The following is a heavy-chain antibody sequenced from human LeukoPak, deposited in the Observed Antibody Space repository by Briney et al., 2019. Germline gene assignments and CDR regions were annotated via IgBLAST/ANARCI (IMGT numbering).Heavy chain of an antibody. CDR2: IYYSGST. CDR3: ARGGGGSYWAAHYGMDV. D-gene: IGHD1-26*01. J-gene: IGHJ6*02. V-gene: IGHV4-31*03. CDR1: GGSISSGGYY. Sequence: SQTLSLTCTVSGGSISSGGYYWSWIRQHPGKGLEWIGYIYYSGSTYYNPSLKSRVTISVDTSKNQFSLKLSSVTAADTAVYYCARGGGGSYWAAHYGMDVWGQGTTVTVSS.